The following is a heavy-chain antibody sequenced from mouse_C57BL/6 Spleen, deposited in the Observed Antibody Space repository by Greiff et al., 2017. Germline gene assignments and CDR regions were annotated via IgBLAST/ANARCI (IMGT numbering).Heavy chain of an antibody. V-gene: IGHV2-2*01. CDR2: IWSGGST. J-gene: IGHJ4*01. Sequence: VKLMESGPGLVQPSQSLSITCTVSGFSLTSYGVHWVRQSPGKGLEWLGVIWSGGSTDYNAAFVSRLSISRDNSKSQVFFKMNSLQADDTAIYYCARNGDAMDYWGQGTSVTVSS. D-gene: IGHD3-3*01. CDR1: GFSLTSYG. CDR3: ARNGDAMDY.